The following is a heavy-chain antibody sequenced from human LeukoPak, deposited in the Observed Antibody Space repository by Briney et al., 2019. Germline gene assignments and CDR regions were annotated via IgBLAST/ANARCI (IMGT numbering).Heavy chain of an antibody. CDR1: GFTFSSYS. CDR3: ARDFYSSSSSHYFDY. CDR2: ISSSSYI. J-gene: IGHJ4*02. V-gene: IGHV3-21*01. Sequence: GGSLRLSCAASGFTFSSYSMNWVRQAPGKGLEWVSSISSSSYIYYADSVKGRFTISRDNAKNSLYLQMNSLRAEDTAVYYCARDFYSSSSSHYFDYWGQGTLVTVSS. D-gene: IGHD6-6*01.